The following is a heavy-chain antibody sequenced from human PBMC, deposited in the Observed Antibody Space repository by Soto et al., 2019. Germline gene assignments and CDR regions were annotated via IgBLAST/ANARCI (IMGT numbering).Heavy chain of an antibody. CDR2: IYYRGST. CDR1: GGSISSGGYY. Sequence: QVQLQESGPGLVKPSQTLSLTCTVSGGSISSGGYYWSWIRQHPGKGLEWIGYIYYRGSTYYNPAIKSRVTISVDTSKNQYPLKLSSVTAADTAVYYCAREGFGELLGWVDPWGQGTLVTVSS. J-gene: IGHJ5*02. D-gene: IGHD3-10*01. V-gene: IGHV4-31*03. CDR3: AREGFGELLGWVDP.